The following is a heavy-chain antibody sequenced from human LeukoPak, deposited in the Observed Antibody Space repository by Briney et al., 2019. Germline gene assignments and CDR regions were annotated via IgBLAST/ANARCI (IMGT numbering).Heavy chain of an antibody. CDR1: EFTFSSYW. Sequence: GGSLRLSCAASEFTFSSYWMRWVRQAPGKGLEWVANINQDGGGKNYLDSVKGRFTVSRDNAKNSLYLQVSSLRAEDTAVYYGARVSARQGLEYWGEGTLVTVSS. V-gene: IGHV3-7*01. CDR3: ARVSARQGLEY. CDR2: INQDGGGK. D-gene: IGHD1-1*01. J-gene: IGHJ4*02.